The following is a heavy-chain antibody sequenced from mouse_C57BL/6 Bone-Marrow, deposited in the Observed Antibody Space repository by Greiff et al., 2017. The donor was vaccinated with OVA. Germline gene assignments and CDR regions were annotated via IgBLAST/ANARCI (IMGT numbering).Heavy chain of an antibody. CDR1: GFSLTSYA. D-gene: IGHD2-4*01. Sequence: VQRVESGPGLVAPSQSLSITCTVSGFSLTSYAISWVRQPPGKGLEWLGVIWTGGGTNYNSALKSRLSISKDNSKSQVFLKMNSLQTDDTARYYCASTYDYDVYYAMDYWGQGTSVTVSS. CDR2: IWTGGGT. J-gene: IGHJ4*01. CDR3: ASTYDYDVYYAMDY. V-gene: IGHV2-9-1*01.